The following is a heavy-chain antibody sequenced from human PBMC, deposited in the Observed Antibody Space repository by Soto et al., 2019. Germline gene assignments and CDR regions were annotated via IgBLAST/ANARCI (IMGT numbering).Heavy chain of an antibody. D-gene: IGHD6-19*01. J-gene: IGHJ4*02. CDR1: GITFTNSA. V-gene: IGHV1-58*02. CDR3: AADFIAVAGDLDY. CDR2: IVVASGNT. Sequence: QMQLVQSGPEVKKPGTSVKVSCRASGITFTNSAMQWLRQARGHRPEWIGWIVVASGNTNYAQKFQERVTITRDMSTSTVYMELSSLRSEDTAIYHCAADFIAVAGDLDYWGQGTLLSVSS.